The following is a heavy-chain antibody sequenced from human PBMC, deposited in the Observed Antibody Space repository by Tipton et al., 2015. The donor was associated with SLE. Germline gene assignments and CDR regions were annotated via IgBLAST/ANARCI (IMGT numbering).Heavy chain of an antibody. CDR3: ARPGSSGYYSEKAFDI. V-gene: IGHV4-39*01. D-gene: IGHD3-22*01. J-gene: IGHJ3*02. CDR1: GGSISSSSYY. CDR2: IYYSGST. Sequence: TLSLTCTVSGGSISSSSYYWGWIRQPPGKGLEWIGRIYYSGSTYYNPSLKSRVTISVDTSKNQFSLKLSSVTAAGTAVYYCARPGSSGYYSEKAFDIWGQGTMVTVS.